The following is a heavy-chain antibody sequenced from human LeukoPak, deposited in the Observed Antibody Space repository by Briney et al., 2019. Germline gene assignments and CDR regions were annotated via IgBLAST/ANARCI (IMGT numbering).Heavy chain of an antibody. V-gene: IGHV1-18*01. J-gene: IGHJ5*02. CDR3: ARDRYYYGSGRDGWFDP. CDR2: ISAYNGNT. D-gene: IGHD3-10*01. CDR1: GYTFTSYG. Sequence: ASVKVSCKASGYTFTSYGISWVRQAPGQGLEWMGWISAYNGNTNYAQKLQGRVTITADESTSTAYMELSSLRSEDTAVYYCARDRYYYGSGRDGWFDPWGQGTLVTVSS.